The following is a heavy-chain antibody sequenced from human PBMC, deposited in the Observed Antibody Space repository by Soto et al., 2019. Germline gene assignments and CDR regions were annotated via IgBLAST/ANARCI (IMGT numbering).Heavy chain of an antibody. CDR2: INHSGST. Sequence: SETLSLTCAVYGGSFSGYYWSWIRQPPGKGLEWIGEINHSGSTNYNPSLKSRVTISVDTSKNQFSLKLSSVTAADTAVYYCARSHGDYYYYGMDVWGQGTTVTVSS. CDR3: ARSHGDYYYYGMDV. J-gene: IGHJ6*02. V-gene: IGHV4-34*01. CDR1: GGSFSGYY. D-gene: IGHD4-17*01.